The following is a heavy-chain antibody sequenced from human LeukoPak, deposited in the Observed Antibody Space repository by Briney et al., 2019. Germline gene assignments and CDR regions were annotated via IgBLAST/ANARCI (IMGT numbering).Heavy chain of an antibody. Sequence: SQTLSLTCAISGGSVSSNTAAWNWIRQSPSRGLEWLGRTYYRSKWYNDYAVSVKSRITINPDTSKNQFSLQLNSVTPEDTAVYYCARDGYYDSSGYYSMGAFDIWGQGTMVTVSS. CDR2: TYYRSKWYN. CDR3: ARDGYYDSSGYYSMGAFDI. CDR1: GGSVSSNTAA. D-gene: IGHD3-22*01. J-gene: IGHJ3*02. V-gene: IGHV6-1*01.